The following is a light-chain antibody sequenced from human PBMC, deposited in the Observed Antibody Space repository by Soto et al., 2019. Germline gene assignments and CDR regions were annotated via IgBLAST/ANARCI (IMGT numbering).Light chain of an antibody. Sequence: QSVLPQPPSLSAAPGQKVTISCSGSISNIGGNSVSWYQQLPGTAPKLLIYDDNKRPSGIPDRFSGSKSGTSATLGITGFQTGDEADYYCGSWDSSLSAYVFGTGTKVTVL. CDR1: ISNIGGNS. V-gene: IGLV1-51*01. CDR2: DDN. J-gene: IGLJ1*01. CDR3: GSWDSSLSAYV.